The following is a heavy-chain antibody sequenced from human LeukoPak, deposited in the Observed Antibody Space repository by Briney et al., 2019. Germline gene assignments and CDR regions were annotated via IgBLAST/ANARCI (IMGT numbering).Heavy chain of an antibody. V-gene: IGHV1-69*13. J-gene: IGHJ4*02. CDR1: GYTLTELS. CDR2: IIPIFGTA. Sequence: GASVKVSCKVSGYTLTELSMHWVRQAPGQGLEWMGGIIPIFGTANYAQKFQGRVTITADESTSTAYMELSSLRSEDTAVYYCASGDYGDYVFPFDYWGQGTLVTVSS. D-gene: IGHD4-17*01. CDR3: ASGDYGDYVFPFDY.